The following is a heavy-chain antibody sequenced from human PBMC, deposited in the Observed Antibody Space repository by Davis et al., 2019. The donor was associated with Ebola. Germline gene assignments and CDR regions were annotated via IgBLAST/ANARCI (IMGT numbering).Heavy chain of an antibody. V-gene: IGHV3-23*01. CDR2: LGDGGGRI. Sequence: GESLKISCAASGFTFRFFAMGWVRQAPGKGLDWVSTLGDGGGRISYADSVKGRFTISRDKSKNTLYLQMSGLRVEDTAVYYCAKCLTHNDLVTGLDHWGQGILVTVSS. J-gene: IGHJ4*02. D-gene: IGHD3-9*01. CDR1: GFTFRFFA. CDR3: AKCLTHNDLVTGLDH.